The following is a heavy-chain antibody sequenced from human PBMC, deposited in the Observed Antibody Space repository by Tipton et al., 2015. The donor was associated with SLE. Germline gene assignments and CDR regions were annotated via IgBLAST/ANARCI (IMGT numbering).Heavy chain of an antibody. V-gene: IGHV4-61*02. D-gene: IGHD3-10*01. CDR1: GGSISSGSYS. J-gene: IGHJ2*01. CDR2: IYTSGST. CDR3: ARNYYGSGSHFDL. Sequence: TLSLTCTVSGGSISSGSYSWNWIRQPAGKRLEWIGRIYTSGSTNCNPSLKSRVTISVDTSKNQFSLKLSSVTAADTAVYYCARNYYGSGSHFDLWGRGTLVTVSS.